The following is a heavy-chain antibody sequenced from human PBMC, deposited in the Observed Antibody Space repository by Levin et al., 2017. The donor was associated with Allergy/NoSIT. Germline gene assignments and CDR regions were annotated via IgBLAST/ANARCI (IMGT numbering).Heavy chain of an antibody. D-gene: IGHD5-18*01. Sequence: GESLKISCAASGFTFSSYGMHWVRQAPGKGLEWVGIVSYDGSSKYYEDSVKGRFMISRDNSKNTLFLQMNSLRNEDTGIYYCARSETAMIGAFDYWGQGILVTVAS. CDR1: GFTFSSYG. V-gene: IGHV3-30*03. CDR2: VSYDGSSK. J-gene: IGHJ4*02. CDR3: ARSETAMIGAFDY.